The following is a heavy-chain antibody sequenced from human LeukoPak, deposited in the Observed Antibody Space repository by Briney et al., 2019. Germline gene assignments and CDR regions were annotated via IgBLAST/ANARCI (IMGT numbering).Heavy chain of an antibody. D-gene: IGHD6-13*01. CDR3: AKTKYSGTWYIWDY. V-gene: IGHV3-23*01. CDR2: ISGSGGSI. J-gene: IGHJ4*02. CDR1: GFTCSSYA. Sequence: QPGGSLRLSCAASGFTCSSYAMSWVRQAPGKGLEWVSAISGSGGSIYYADSVKGRFTISRDNSKNTLYLQMNSLSAEDTAVFYCAKTKYSGTWYIWDYWGQGTLVTVSS.